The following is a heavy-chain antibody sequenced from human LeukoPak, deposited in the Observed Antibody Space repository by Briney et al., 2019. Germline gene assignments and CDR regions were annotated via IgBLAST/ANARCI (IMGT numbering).Heavy chain of an antibody. Sequence: AASVKVSCKASGYTFTSYAMHWVRQAPGQRLEWMGWINAGNGNTKYSQKFQGRVTITRDTSASTAYMELSSLRSEDTAVYYCARDSLIAAAGHWGQGTLVTVSS. CDR3: ARDSLIAAAGH. D-gene: IGHD6-13*01. CDR2: INAGNGNT. CDR1: GYTFTSYA. J-gene: IGHJ4*02. V-gene: IGHV1-3*01.